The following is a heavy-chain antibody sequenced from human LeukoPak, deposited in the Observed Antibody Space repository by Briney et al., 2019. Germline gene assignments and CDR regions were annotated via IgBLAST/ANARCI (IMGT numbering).Heavy chain of an antibody. D-gene: IGHD3-22*01. V-gene: IGHV4-39*07. Sequence: SETLSLTCTVSGGSISSSSYYWGWIRQPPGKGLEWIGSIYYSGSTYYNPSLKSRVTISVDTSKNQFSLKLSSVTAADTAVYYCARDIKITMIVADIGWYFDLWGRGTLVTVSS. CDR3: ARDIKITMIVADIGWYFDL. CDR1: GGSISSSSYY. CDR2: IYYSGST. J-gene: IGHJ2*01.